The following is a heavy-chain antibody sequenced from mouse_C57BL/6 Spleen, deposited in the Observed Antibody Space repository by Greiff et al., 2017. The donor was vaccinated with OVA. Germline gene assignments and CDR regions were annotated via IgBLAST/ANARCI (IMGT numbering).Heavy chain of an antibody. J-gene: IGHJ3*01. CDR3: ARGGYGNPFDY. V-gene: IGHV3-6*01. Sequence: VQLKESGPGLVKPSPSLSLTCSVTGYSITSGYYWNWIRQFPGNKLEWMGYISYDGSNNYNPSLKNRISLTRDTSKNPFFLKLNSVTTEDTAAYYCARGGYGNPFDYWGQGTLVTVSA. D-gene: IGHD2-10*02. CDR2: ISYDGSN. CDR1: GYSITSGYY.